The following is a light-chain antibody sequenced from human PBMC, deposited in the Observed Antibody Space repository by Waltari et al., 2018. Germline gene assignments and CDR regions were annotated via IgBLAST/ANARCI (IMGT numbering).Light chain of an antibody. V-gene: IGKV3-11*01. J-gene: IGKJ4*01. CDR2: DSS. CDR3: QQRYKWPLT. CDR1: QSVSTY. Sequence: ATLSCRAIQSVSTYLAWYQQRPGQPPRLLIYDSSSRATGIPARFSGSGSETDFTLTISSLEPEDFAVYYCQQRYKWPLTFGGGSKVEI.